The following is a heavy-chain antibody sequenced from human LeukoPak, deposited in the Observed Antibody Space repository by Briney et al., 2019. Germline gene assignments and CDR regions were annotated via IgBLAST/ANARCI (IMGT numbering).Heavy chain of an antibody. CDR2: INSDGSST. J-gene: IGHJ4*02. CDR1: GFSFSSYW. CDR3: ARELGGELSRLLDY. V-gene: IGHV3-74*01. D-gene: IGHD3-10*01. Sequence: GGSLRLSCASSGFSFSSYWVHWVRQAPGKGLVWVSRINSDGSSTSYADSVKGRFTISRDNAKNSLYLQMNSLRAEDTALYYCARELGGELSRLLDYWGQGTLVTVSS.